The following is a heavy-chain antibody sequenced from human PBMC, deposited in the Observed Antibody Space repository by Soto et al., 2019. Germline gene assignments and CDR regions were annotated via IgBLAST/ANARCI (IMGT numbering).Heavy chain of an antibody. CDR3: ARGRYGDY. CDR2: ISAHNGNT. CDR1: GYGFTTYG. Sequence: QVHLVQSGAEVKKPGASVKVSCKGSGYGFTTYGITWVRQAPGQGLEWMAWISAHNGNTHYAQKLQGRVTVTRDTSTSTAYMELRSLRSDDTAVYYCARGRYGDYWDQGALVTVSS. J-gene: IGHJ4*02. V-gene: IGHV1-18*01. D-gene: IGHD1-1*01.